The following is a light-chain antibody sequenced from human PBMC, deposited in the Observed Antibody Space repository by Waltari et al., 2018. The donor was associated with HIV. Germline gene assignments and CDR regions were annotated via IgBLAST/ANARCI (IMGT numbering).Light chain of an antibody. J-gene: IGKJ4*01. Sequence: DIVMTPSPDSLAVSLGERATINCKSSQSVLYSSNSKNFLAWYQQKPRQPPKLLIYWASTRESGVPDRFSGSGSGTDFTLTISSRQAEDVAVYYCQQYYSTPLTFGGGTKVEIK. V-gene: IGKV4-1*01. CDR3: QQYYSTPLT. CDR2: WAS. CDR1: QSVLYSSNSKNF.